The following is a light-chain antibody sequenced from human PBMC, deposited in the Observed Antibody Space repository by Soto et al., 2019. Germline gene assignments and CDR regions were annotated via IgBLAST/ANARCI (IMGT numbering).Light chain of an antibody. CDR3: SSYTNTAALAV. CDR1: NSDIGRYNY. J-gene: IGLJ3*02. V-gene: IGLV2-14*01. CDR2: EVS. Sequence: QSVLTQPASVSGSPGQLITISCAGTNSDIGRYNYVSWYQQHPGEAPKLLIYEVSNRPSGISHRFSGSKSGNTASLTISGLQAEDEGDYYCSSYTNTAALAVFGEGTKLTVL.